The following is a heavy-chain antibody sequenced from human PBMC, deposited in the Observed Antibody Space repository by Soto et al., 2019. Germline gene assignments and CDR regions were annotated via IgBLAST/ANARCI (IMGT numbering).Heavy chain of an antibody. D-gene: IGHD3-3*01. CDR2: ISGSGGST. V-gene: IGHV3-23*01. Sequence: GGSLRLSCAASGFAFSSYAMSWVRQAPGKGLEWVSAISGSGGSTYYADSVKGRFTISRDNSKNTLYLQMNSLRAEDTAVYYCAKEGLYDFWTGGMDVWGQGTTVTISS. J-gene: IGHJ6*02. CDR3: AKEGLYDFWTGGMDV. CDR1: GFAFSSYA.